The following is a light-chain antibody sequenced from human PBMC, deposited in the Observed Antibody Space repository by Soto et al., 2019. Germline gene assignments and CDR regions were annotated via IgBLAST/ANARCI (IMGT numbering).Light chain of an antibody. CDR2: DAS. Sequence: DIQMTQSPSTLSASVGDRVTITCRASQSISSWLAWYQQTPGKAPKLLIYDASSLESGVPSRFSGSGSGTEFTLTISSLQPDDFATYYCQQYNSYPYTFGQGTKVDIK. V-gene: IGKV1-5*01. J-gene: IGKJ2*01. CDR3: QQYNSYPYT. CDR1: QSISSW.